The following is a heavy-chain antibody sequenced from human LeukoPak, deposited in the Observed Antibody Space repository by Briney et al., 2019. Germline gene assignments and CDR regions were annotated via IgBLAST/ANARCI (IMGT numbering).Heavy chain of an antibody. J-gene: IGHJ4*02. CDR2: ISGSGGST. V-gene: IGHV3-23*01. D-gene: IGHD3-22*01. CDR3: AKDHPTYYYDSSGQFDY. CDR1: GFTLSSYA. Sequence: GGSLRLSCAASGFTLSSYAMSWVRQAPGKGLEWVSAISGSGGSTYYADSVKGRFTISRDNSKNTLYLQMNSLRAEDTAVYYCAKDHPTYYYDSSGQFDYWGQGTLVTVSS.